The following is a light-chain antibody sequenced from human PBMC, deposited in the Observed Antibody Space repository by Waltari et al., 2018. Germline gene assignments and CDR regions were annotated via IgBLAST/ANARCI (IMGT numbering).Light chain of an antibody. Sequence: QSALTQPAPVSGSPGQSVTISCTGTSSDVGYFNYASWYQQHPGKAPKLIIYEVSNRPSGVSNRFSGSKSGNTASLTISGLQAEDEADYYCSSYTSSSTYVFGTGTKVTVL. CDR2: EVS. J-gene: IGLJ1*01. CDR3: SSYTSSSTYV. CDR1: SSDVGYFNY. V-gene: IGLV2-14*01.